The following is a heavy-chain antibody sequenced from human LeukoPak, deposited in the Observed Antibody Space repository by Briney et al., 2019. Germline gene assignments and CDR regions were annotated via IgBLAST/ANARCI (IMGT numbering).Heavy chain of an antibody. V-gene: IGHV5-51*03. CDR2: IYPGDSDT. CDR3: AREGEYSSSPHNWFDP. D-gene: IGHD6-6*01. J-gene: IGHJ5*02. CDR1: GYSFTNYW. Sequence: GESLKISCKGSGYSFTNYWSGWVRQMPGKGLEWMGIIYPGDSDTKYSPSFQGQVTISADKSINTAYLQWSSLKASDTAMYYCAREGEYSSSPHNWFDPWGQGTLVTVSS.